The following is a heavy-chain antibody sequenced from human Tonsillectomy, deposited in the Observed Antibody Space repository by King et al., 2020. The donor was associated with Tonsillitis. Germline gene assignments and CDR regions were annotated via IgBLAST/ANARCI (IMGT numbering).Heavy chain of an antibody. CDR2: ISYDGSNT. CDR3: ARDYDFWSGHDHHFYF. Sequence: VQLVQSGGGVVQPGRSLRLSCAASGFDFSGYPMHWVRQAPGKGLEWVALISYDGSNTYYGSSVKGRFAVSRDNSKNTLYLQMNSLRPEDTAIYYCARDYDFWSGHDHHFYFWGQGTLVTVSS. V-gene: IGHV3-30*09. CDR1: GFDFSGYP. J-gene: IGHJ4*02. D-gene: IGHD3-3*01.